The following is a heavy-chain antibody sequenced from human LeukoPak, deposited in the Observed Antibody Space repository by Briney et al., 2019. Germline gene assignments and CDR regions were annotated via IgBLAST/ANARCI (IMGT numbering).Heavy chain of an antibody. V-gene: IGHV3-48*03. D-gene: IGHD6-13*01. CDR3: ARVGALSSSWLLY. CDR2: ISSSGSTI. Sequence: AGGSLRLSCAASGFTLSSYEMNWVRQAPGKGLEWVSYISSSGSTIYYADSVKGRFTISRDNAKNSLYLQMNSLRAEDTAVYFCARVGALSSSWLLYWGQGTLVTVSS. J-gene: IGHJ4*02. CDR1: GFTLSSYE.